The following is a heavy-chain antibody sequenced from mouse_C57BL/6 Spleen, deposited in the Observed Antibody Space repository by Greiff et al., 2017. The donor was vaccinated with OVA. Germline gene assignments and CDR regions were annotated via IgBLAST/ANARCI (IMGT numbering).Heavy chain of an antibody. Sequence: VQLQQSGPELVKPGASVKISCKASGYAFSSSWMNWVKQRPGKGLEWIGRIYPGDGDTNYNGKFKGKATLTADKSSSTAYMQLSSLTSEDSAVYFCASSGTGTIDYWGQGTTLTVSS. D-gene: IGHD4-1*01. J-gene: IGHJ2*01. V-gene: IGHV1-82*01. CDR3: ASSGTGTIDY. CDR2: IYPGDGDT. CDR1: GYAFSSSW.